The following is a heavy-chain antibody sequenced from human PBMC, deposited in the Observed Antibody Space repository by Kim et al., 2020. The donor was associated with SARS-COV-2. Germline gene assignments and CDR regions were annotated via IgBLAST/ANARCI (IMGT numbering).Heavy chain of an antibody. D-gene: IGHD2-15*01. CDR1: GFTFSSYA. CDR2: ISYDGSNK. Sequence: GGSLRLSCAASGFTFSSYAMHWVRQAPGKGLEWVAVISYDGSNKYYADSVKGRFTISRDNSKNTLYLQMNSLRAEDTAVYYCARDLSPDIVVVVAAFSYYYGMDVWGQGTTVTVSS. CDR3: ARDLSPDIVVVVAAFSYYYGMDV. J-gene: IGHJ6*02. V-gene: IGHV3-30*04.